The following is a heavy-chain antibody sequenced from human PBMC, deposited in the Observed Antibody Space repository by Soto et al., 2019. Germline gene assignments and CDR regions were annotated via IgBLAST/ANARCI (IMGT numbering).Heavy chain of an antibody. CDR3: ARGGIAVAGTYFDY. CDR1: GFTFSSYS. Sequence: PGGSLRLSCAASGFTFSSYSMNWVRQAPGKGLEWVSSISSSSSYIYYADSVKGRFTISRDNAKNSLYLQMNSLRAEDTAVYYCARGGIAVAGTYFDYWGQGTLVTVSS. V-gene: IGHV3-21*01. J-gene: IGHJ4*02. CDR2: ISSSSSYI. D-gene: IGHD6-19*01.